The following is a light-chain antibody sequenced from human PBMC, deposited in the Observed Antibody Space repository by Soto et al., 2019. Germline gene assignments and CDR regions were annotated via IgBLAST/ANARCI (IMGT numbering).Light chain of an antibody. CDR1: QSIRYNY. J-gene: IGKJ5*01. CDR2: DAS. Sequence: EFVLTQSPCTLSWSPGEGATLSCRASQSIRYNYLAWYQQRPGQAPRLLIYDASSRATGVPDRFSGSGSGTDFTLTISRLEPEDFAVYSCQQYDGSSITFGQGTRLEIK. CDR3: QQYDGSSIT. V-gene: IGKV3-20*01.